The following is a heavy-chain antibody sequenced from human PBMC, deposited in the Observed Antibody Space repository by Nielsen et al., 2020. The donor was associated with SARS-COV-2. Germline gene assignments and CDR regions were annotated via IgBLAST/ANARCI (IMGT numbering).Heavy chain of an antibody. V-gene: IGHV1-46*01. D-gene: IGHD3-10*01. CDR2: INPSGGST. Sequence: ASVKVSCKASGYTFTSYYMHWVRQAPGQGLEWMGIINPSGGSTSYAQKFQGRVTMTRDTSTSTVYMELSSLRSEDTAVYYCARRLLWFGELSYFDYWGQGTLVTVSS. CDR1: GYTFTSYY. CDR3: ARRLLWFGELSYFDY. J-gene: IGHJ4*02.